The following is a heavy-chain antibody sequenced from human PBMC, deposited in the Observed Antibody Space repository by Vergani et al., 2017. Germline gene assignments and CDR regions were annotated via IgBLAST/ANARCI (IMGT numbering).Heavy chain of an antibody. V-gene: IGHV3-30*18. CDR3: AKDGYSNYYYYGMDV. J-gene: IGHJ6*02. CDR2: ISYDGSNK. D-gene: IGHD4-11*01. CDR1: GFTFSSYG. Sequence: HVQLVESGGGVVQPGRSLRLSCSASGFTFSSYGMHWVRQAPGKGLEWVAVISYDGSNKYYADSVKGRFTISRDNSKNTLYLQMNSLRAEDTAVYYCAKDGYSNYYYYGMDVWGQGTTVTVSS.